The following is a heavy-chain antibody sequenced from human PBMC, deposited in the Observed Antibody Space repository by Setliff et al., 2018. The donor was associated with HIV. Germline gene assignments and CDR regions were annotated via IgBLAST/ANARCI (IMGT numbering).Heavy chain of an antibody. CDR3: AHKSGNDAFDI. V-gene: IGHV4-38-2*01. CDR2: IYHSGST. D-gene: IGHD3-3*01. J-gene: IGHJ3*02. CDR1: GYSISSGYY. Sequence: PSETLSLTCAVSGYSISSGYYWGWIRQPPGKGLEWIGSIYHSGSTYYNPSLKSRVTISVDTSKNQFSLRLSSVTAADTAVYYCAHKSGNDAFDIWGQGTMVTVS.